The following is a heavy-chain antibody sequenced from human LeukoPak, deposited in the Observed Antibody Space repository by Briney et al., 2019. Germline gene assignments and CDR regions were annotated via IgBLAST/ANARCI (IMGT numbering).Heavy chain of an antibody. Sequence: GGSLRLSCAASGFTFSSYWMSWVRQAPGKGLEWVANIKQDGSEKYYVDSVKGRLTISRDNAKNSLYLQMNSLRAEDTAVYYCAREWYDYGGNSGDAYGYWGQGTLVTVSS. J-gene: IGHJ4*02. CDR2: IKQDGSEK. CDR1: GFTFSSYW. CDR3: AREWYDYGGNSGDAYGY. V-gene: IGHV3-7*01. D-gene: IGHD4-23*01.